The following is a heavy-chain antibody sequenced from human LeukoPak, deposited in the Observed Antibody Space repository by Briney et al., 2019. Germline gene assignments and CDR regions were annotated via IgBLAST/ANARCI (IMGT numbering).Heavy chain of an antibody. D-gene: IGHD2-21*01. J-gene: IGHJ4*02. CDR1: GFTFNTYS. CDR2: ISSGGDTT. V-gene: IGHV3-48*02. CDR3: ARAYPHPRSPKFFDD. Sequence: PGGSLRLSCAASGFTFNTYSMNWVRQAPGKGLEWVSCISSGGDTTYSADSVKGRFIISRGNAKNSLFLQMNSLRDEDTAVYFCARAYPHPRSPKFFDDWGRGTLVTVSS.